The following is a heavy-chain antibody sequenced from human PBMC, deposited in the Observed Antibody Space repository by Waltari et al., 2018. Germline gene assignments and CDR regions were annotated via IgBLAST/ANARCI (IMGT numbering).Heavy chain of an antibody. CDR3: ARESSSSSPEYYYYYYYMDV. J-gene: IGHJ6*03. CDR1: GYPFTGYS. V-gene: IGHV1-2*06. D-gene: IGHD6-6*01. Sequence: QVQLVQSGAEVQKHGASVKVSCKASGYPFTGYSMPWLRQPPGHRLEWMGRINPNSGGTNYAQKFQGRVTMTRDTSISTAYMELSRLRSDDTAVYYCARESSSSSPEYYYYYYYMDVWGKGTTVTVSS. CDR2: INPNSGGT.